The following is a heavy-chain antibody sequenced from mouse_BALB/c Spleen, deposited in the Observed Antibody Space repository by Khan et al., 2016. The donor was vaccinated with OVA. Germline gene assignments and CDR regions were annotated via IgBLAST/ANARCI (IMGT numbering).Heavy chain of an antibody. Sequence: QVQLKQSGAELVRPGTSVKLSCKTSGYIFTSYWIHWVKQRSGQGLEWIARIYPGTDNTYYNEKFKDKATLTADKSSSTAYLQLSSLKSEDAAGFFCAREEALYYFDYWGQGTTLTVSS. V-gene: IGHV1-76*01. CDR1: GYIFTSYW. CDR2: IYPGTDNT. CDR3: AREEALYYFDY. D-gene: IGHD3-2*02. J-gene: IGHJ2*01.